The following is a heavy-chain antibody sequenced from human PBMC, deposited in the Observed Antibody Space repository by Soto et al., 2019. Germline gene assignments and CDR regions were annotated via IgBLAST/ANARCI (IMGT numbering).Heavy chain of an antibody. CDR1: GGSISSGDYY. CDR3: ARELGMDILTGYYRDY. CDR2: IYYSGST. J-gene: IGHJ4*02. D-gene: IGHD3-9*01. Sequence: SETLSLTCAVSGGSISSGDYYWSWIRQPPGKGLEWIGYIYYSGSTYYNPSLKSRVTISVDTSKNQFSLKLSSVTAADTAVYYCARELGMDILTGYYRDYWGQGTLVTVSS. V-gene: IGHV4-30-4*01.